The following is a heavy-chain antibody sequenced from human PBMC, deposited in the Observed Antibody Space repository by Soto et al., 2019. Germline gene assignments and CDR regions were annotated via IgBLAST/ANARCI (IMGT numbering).Heavy chain of an antibody. CDR2: ISYDGSNK. J-gene: IGHJ4*02. CDR1: GFTFSSYG. V-gene: IGHV3-30*18. CDR3: AKERDIVVVVAPLDY. Sequence: QVQLVESGGGGVQPGRSLRLSCAASGFTFSSYGMHWVRQAPGKGLEWVAVISYDGSNKYYADSVKGRFTISRDNSKNTLYLQMNSLRAEDTAVYYCAKERDIVVVVAPLDYWGQGTLVTVSS. D-gene: IGHD2-15*01.